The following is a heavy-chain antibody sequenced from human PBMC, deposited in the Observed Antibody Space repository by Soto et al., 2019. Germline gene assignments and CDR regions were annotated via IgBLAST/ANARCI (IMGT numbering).Heavy chain of an antibody. J-gene: IGHJ3*02. CDR2: IYYSGST. D-gene: IGHD2-15*01. CDR3: ARDSCSGGSCYSPLVAFDI. CDR1: GGSASSGSYY. Sequence: PSETLSLTCTVSGGSASSGSYYWSWIRQPPGKGLEWIGYIYYSGSTNYNPSLKSRVTISVDTSKNQFSLKLSPVTAADTAVYYCARDSCSGGSCYSPLVAFDIWGQGTMVTVSS. V-gene: IGHV4-61*01.